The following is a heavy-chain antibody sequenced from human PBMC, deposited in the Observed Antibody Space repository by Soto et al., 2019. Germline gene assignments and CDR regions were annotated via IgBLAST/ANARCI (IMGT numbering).Heavy chain of an antibody. J-gene: IGHJ6*02. CDR2: ISAYNGNT. Sequence: QVQLVQFGAEVKKPGASVKVSCKASGYTFTSYGISWVRQAPGQGLEWMGWISAYNGNTKDAQKFQGRVTMSTDTSTSTGYMELRSLRSDDTAVYYCVRQSTLMAFEHYGLDVWGQGTTVTVSS. CDR1: GYTFTSYG. D-gene: IGHD1-1*01. V-gene: IGHV1-18*04. CDR3: VRQSTLMAFEHYGLDV.